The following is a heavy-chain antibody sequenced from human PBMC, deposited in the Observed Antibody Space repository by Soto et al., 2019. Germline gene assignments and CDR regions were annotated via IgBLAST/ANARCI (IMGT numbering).Heavy chain of an antibody. CDR1: GYTFTSYA. D-gene: IGHD5-12*01. J-gene: IGHJ5*02. CDR3: ARVMVATQHNWFDP. V-gene: IGHV1-3*01. CDR2: INAGNGNT. Sequence: ASVKGSCKASGYTFTSYAMHWVRQAPGQRLEWMGWINAGNGNTKYSQKFQGRVTITRDTSTSTAYMELSSLRSEDTAVYYCARVMVATQHNWFDPWGQGTLVTVSS.